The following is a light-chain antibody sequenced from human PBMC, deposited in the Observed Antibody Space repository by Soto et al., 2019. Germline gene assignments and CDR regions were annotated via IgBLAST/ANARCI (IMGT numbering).Light chain of an antibody. CDR3: SSYTSSSPLV. CDR1: SSDVGGYNY. J-gene: IGLJ1*01. CDR2: EVS. V-gene: IGLV2-14*01. Sequence: QSALPQPASVSGSPGQSITISCTGTSSDVGGYNYVSWYQQHPGKAPKLMIYEVSNGPSGVSNRFSGSKSGNTASLTISGLQAEDEADYYCSSYTSSSPLVFGTGTKLTVL.